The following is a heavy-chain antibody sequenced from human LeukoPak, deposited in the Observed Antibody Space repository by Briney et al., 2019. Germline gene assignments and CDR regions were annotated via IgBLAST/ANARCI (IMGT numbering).Heavy chain of an antibody. CDR1: GFTFSSYW. D-gene: IGHD6-13*01. Sequence: GGSLRLSCAASGFTFSSYWMSWVRQAPGKGLEWVAYIKQDGSDKHHVDSVKGRFTISRDNAKNSLYLQMKSLTAEDTAVYYCASDPSWYDRGDYWGQETLVTVSS. V-gene: IGHV3-7*03. CDR2: IKQDGSDK. CDR3: ASDPSWYDRGDY. J-gene: IGHJ4*02.